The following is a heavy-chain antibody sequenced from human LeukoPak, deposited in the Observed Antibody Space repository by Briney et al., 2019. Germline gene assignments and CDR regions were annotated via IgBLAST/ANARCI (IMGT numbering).Heavy chain of an antibody. CDR2: IIPIFGTA. D-gene: IGHD1-26*01. V-gene: IGHV1-69*06. Sequence: PEASVKVSCKASGGTFSSYAISWVRQAPGQGLEWMGGIIPIFGTANYAQKFQGRVTITADKSTSTAYMELSSLRSEDTAVYYCAVRGSPVPSAYYYYMDVWGKGTTVTISS. CDR1: GGTFSSYA. CDR3: AVRGSPVPSAYYYYMDV. J-gene: IGHJ6*03.